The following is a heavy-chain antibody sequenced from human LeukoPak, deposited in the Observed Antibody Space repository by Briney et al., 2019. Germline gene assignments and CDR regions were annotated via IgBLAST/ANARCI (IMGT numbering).Heavy chain of an antibody. CDR1: GFTFSSYA. D-gene: IGHD2-2*01. V-gene: IGHV3-23*01. Sequence: GSLRLSCAASGFTFSSYAMSWVRQAPGKGLEWVSAISGSGGSTYYADSVKGRFTISRDNSKNTLYLQMNSLRAEDTAVYYCAKIMDCSSTSCGLFDYWGQRTLVTVSS. CDR3: AKIMDCSSTSCGLFDY. J-gene: IGHJ4*02. CDR2: ISGSGGST.